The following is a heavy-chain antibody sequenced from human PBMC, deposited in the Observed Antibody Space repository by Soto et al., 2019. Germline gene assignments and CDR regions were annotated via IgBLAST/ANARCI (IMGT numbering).Heavy chain of an antibody. CDR2: VSHDGRNT. V-gene: IGHV3-30*18. J-gene: IGHJ4*02. Sequence: QVQLVESGGGVVQPGRSLRLSCAASGFTFSDYAMHWVRQAPGKGLEWVAVVSHDGRNTHYADSVKGRLTISRDSSKNTFSLEMTSLRAENTDVYYCAKGGRQWLVTSDFNYWGQGALVTVSS. CDR1: GFTFSDYA. D-gene: IGHD6-19*01. CDR3: AKGGRQWLVTSDFNY.